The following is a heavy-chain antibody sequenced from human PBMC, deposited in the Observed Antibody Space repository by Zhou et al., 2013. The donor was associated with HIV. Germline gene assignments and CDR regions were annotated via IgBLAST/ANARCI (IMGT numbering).Heavy chain of an antibody. V-gene: IGHV1-8*01. J-gene: IGHJ3*02. CDR1: GYTFTNYD. CDR2: MDPKSGNT. Sequence: QVQLVQSGAEVKTPGASVKVSCKASGYTFTNYDINWVREATGQGLEWMGWMDPKSGNTGYAQKFQGRVTMTRNPSISTAYMELSRLISDDTAVYYCTRDLDESRGPYYVRSFHMWGQGTMVTVSS. CDR3: TRDLDESRGPYYVRSFHM. D-gene: IGHD3-22*01.